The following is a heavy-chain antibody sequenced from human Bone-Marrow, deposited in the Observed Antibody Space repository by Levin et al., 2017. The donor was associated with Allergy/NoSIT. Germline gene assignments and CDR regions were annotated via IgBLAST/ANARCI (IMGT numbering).Heavy chain of an antibody. D-gene: IGHD6-13*01. CDR1: GDSISSNRDA. V-gene: IGHV6-1*01. CDR3: AREERISSWHFFVWFDP. Sequence: SQTLSLTCAISGDSISSNRDAWSWIRQSPSRGLEWLGRTYYRSKWYTDYAVSVKGRISINPDTSKNQFSLQLNSVTLEDTAIYYCAREERISSWHFFVWFDPWGQGTLVTVSS. J-gene: IGHJ5*01. CDR2: TYYRSKWYT.